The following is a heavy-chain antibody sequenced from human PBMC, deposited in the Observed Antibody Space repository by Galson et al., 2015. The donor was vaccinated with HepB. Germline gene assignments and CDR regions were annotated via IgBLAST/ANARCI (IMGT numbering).Heavy chain of an antibody. CDR3: ARDLVSLAAAGIRY. J-gene: IGHJ4*02. D-gene: IGHD6-13*01. Sequence: SLRLSCAASGFTFSSYGMHWVRQAPGKGLEWVAVIWYYGSNKYYADSVKGRFTISRDNSKNTLYLQMNSLRAEDTAVYYCARDLVSLAAAGIRYWGQGTLVTVSS. CDR2: IWYYGSNK. CDR1: GFTFSSYG. V-gene: IGHV3-33*01.